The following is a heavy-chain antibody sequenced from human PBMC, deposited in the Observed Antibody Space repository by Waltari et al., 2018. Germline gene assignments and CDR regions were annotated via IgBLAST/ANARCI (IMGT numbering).Heavy chain of an antibody. D-gene: IGHD6-6*01. V-gene: IGHV3-30*02. CDR3: AKVWGAARPSFDY. CDR2: IRYDGSNK. J-gene: IGHJ4*02. Sequence: SCAASGFTFSSYGMHWVRQAPGKGLEWVAFIRYDGSNKYYADSVKGRFTISRDNSKNTLYLQMNSLRAEDTAVYYCAKVWGAARPSFDYWGQGTLVTVSS. CDR1: GFTFSSYG.